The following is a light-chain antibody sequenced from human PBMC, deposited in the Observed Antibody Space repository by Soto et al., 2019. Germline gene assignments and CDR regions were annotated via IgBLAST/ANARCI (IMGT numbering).Light chain of an antibody. CDR2: WAS. V-gene: IGKV4-1*01. J-gene: IGKJ2*01. Sequence: DIVMTQSPEYLAVSLGERATINCKSSQNVLYSSNNKNLIAWYQQKPGQPPKLLIYWASTRESGVPDRFSGSGYGRAFSLTISSLQAEDVAVYYCQQYYSPPRYTFGQGTRLEIK. CDR1: QNVLYSSNNKNL. CDR3: QQYYSPPRYT.